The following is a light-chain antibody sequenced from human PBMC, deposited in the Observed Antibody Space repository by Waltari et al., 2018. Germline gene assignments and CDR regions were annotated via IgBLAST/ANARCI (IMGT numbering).Light chain of an antibody. V-gene: IGKV3-20*01. Sequence: EIVLTQSPGTLSFSPGERATLSCRASQSVSRTLAWYQQKPGQAPRLLIYGASSRATGIPDRFSGSGSGTDFSLTISSLEPEDFAVYFCQHYVRLPVTFGQGTKVEIK. CDR2: GAS. J-gene: IGKJ1*01. CDR1: QSVSRT. CDR3: QHYVRLPVT.